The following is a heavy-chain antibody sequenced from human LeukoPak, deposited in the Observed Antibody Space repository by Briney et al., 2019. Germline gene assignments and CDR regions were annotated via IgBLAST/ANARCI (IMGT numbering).Heavy chain of an antibody. Sequence: ASVKVSCTASGYTFTSYGISWVRQAPGQGLEWMGWISAYNGNTNYAQKLQGRVTMTTDTSTSTAYMELRSLRSDDTAVYYCARSTTSGRFGAYYYYMDVWGKGTTVTVSS. D-gene: IGHD4-11*01. CDR3: ARSTTSGRFGAYYYYMDV. V-gene: IGHV1-18*01. CDR2: ISAYNGNT. J-gene: IGHJ6*03. CDR1: GYTFTSYG.